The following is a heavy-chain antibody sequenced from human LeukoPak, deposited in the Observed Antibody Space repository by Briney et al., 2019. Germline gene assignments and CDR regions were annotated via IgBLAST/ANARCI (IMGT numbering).Heavy chain of an antibody. CDR1: GFTFSTYG. Sequence: GGSLRLSCAASGFTFSTYGMHWVRQAPGKGLEWVAVVWDDESLKYYADSVKGRFTISRDNFKNTLFLQLNSLRAEDTAVYYCATYLGYCTSSNCPYFYMDVWGTGTTVIASS. D-gene: IGHD2-2*03. J-gene: IGHJ6*03. V-gene: IGHV3-33*01. CDR3: ATYLGYCTSSNCPYFYMDV. CDR2: VWDDESLK.